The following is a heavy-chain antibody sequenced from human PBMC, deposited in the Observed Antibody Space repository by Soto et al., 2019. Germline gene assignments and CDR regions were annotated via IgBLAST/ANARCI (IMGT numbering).Heavy chain of an antibody. CDR2: IYYSGST. V-gene: IGHV4-59*01. D-gene: IGHD3-16*01. J-gene: IGHJ4*02. CDR1: GGSISSYY. CDR3: ARGDDYIYGDI. Sequence: SETLSLTCTVSGGSISSYYWSWIRQPPGKGLEWIGYIYYSGSTNYNPSLKSRVTISVDTSKNQFSLKLSSVTAADTAVYYCARGDDYIYGDIWGQGTLVTVSS.